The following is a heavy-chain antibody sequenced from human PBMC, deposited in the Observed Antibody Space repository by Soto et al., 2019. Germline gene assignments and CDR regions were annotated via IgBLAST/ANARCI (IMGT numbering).Heavy chain of an antibody. CDR3: ERVYSWALGY. D-gene: IGHD4-4*01. J-gene: IGHJ4*02. V-gene: IGHV4-59*01. CDR2: IYYSGST. CDR1: GGSISSYY. Sequence: PSETLSFTCTVPGGSISSYYWSWIRQPPEKGLERIGYIYYSGSTNYNPSLKSRVTISVDTSKNQFSLKLCSVTASDPAVYYSERVYSWALGYWGQGTLVTVSS.